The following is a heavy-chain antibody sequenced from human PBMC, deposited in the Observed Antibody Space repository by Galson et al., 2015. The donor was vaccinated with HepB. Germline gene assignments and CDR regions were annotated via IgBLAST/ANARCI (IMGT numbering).Heavy chain of an antibody. Sequence: SVWASCRASGYTFTSYGISWVRQAAGEGLGWMGWSSAYNGNTNYAQKLQGRVTMATDTSTSTAYTELRSQRSDYSAVSYCAREGAVAGIRFDPWGQGTLVTVSS. V-gene: IGHV1-18*04. CDR1: GYTFTSYG. D-gene: IGHD6-19*01. CDR2: SSAYNGNT. J-gene: IGHJ5*02. CDR3: AREGAVAGIRFDP.